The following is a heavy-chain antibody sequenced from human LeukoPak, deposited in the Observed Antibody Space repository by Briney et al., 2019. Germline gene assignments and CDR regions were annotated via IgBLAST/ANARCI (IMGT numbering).Heavy chain of an antibody. J-gene: IGHJ3*02. D-gene: IGHD6-6*01. CDR1: GGSISPYY. CDR2: IYDSGST. Sequence: SETLSLTCTVSGGSISPYYWNWIRQPPGKGLEWIGYIYDSGSTKYNPSLKSRVTIPVDTSKRQVSLKLGSVTAADTAVYYCARARHLVLAFDIWGQGTMVTVSS. V-gene: IGHV4-59*01. CDR3: ARARHLVLAFDI.